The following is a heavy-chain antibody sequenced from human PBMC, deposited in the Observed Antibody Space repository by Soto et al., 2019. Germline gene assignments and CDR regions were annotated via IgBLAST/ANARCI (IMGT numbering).Heavy chain of an antibody. D-gene: IGHD6-13*01. J-gene: IGHJ5*02. CDR3: ARVSATGTRWFDP. CDR2: ISHCGTA. CDR1: GGSISSGAYY. V-gene: IGHV4-31*03. Sequence: PSETLSLTCTVSGGSISSGAYYWGWIRQHPGKGLEWIGYISHCGTAYYTPSLKSRVSLSVDPSKSQFSLNVTSLTAADTAVYYCARVSATGTRWFDPWGPGTLVTVSS.